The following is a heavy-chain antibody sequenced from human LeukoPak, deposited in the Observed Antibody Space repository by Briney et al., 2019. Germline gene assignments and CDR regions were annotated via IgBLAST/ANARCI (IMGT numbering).Heavy chain of an antibody. Sequence: PGGSLRLSCEASGFTFHDQAMHWVRQAPGKGLEWVSGLSWDSGSIGYADSVKGRFTISRDNAKKSLYLQMNSLGVEDTALYYCARDDAFDLWGQGTMVTVSS. CDR3: ARDDAFDL. CDR1: GFTFHDQA. CDR2: LSWDSGSI. J-gene: IGHJ3*01. V-gene: IGHV3-9*01.